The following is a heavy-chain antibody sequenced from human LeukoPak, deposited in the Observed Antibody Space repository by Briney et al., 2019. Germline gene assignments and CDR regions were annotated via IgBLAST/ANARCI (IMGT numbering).Heavy chain of an antibody. V-gene: IGHV1-18*01. Sequence: ASVKVSCKASGCTFTSHGITWVRQAPGQGLEWVGWVNAYNGHTNYVQNLQGRATMTTDTSTSTAYMELRSLRSDDTAVYYCASYASGYNWLKVWGQGTLVTVSS. CDR3: ASYASGYNWLKV. CDR2: VNAYNGHT. D-gene: IGHD1-1*01. CDR1: GCTFTSHG. J-gene: IGHJ4*02.